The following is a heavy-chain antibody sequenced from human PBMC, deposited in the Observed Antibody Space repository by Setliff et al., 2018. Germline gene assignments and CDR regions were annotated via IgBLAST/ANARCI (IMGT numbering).Heavy chain of an antibody. D-gene: IGHD2-8*02. V-gene: IGHV1-3*01. Sequence: GASVKVSCKASGYTFSSNAFHWVRQAPGQTLEWLGWIHAGSSNTLYSQRFQDRITISRDTSATTVHMELSSLRSDDTAVYYCARMSTSGPHYDYWGQGTL. J-gene: IGHJ4*02. CDR3: ARMSTSGPHYDY. CDR1: GYTFSSNA. CDR2: IHAGSSNT.